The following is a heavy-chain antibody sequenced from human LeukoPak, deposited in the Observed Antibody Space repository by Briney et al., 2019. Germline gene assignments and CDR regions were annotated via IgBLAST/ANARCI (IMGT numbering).Heavy chain of an antibody. J-gene: IGHJ4*02. CDR2: NKPNSGGT. Sequence: GAPVKGSCKASGYTFTDYYIHWVRQAPGQDLEWMGWNKPNSGGTKYAQKFQGRINMPRVTSISTAYMEGSRLRFDDTAVYYCARHRGIYDGWGQGALVTVSS. D-gene: IGHD2/OR15-2a*01. V-gene: IGHV1-2*02. CDR1: GYTFTDYY. CDR3: ARHRGIYDG.